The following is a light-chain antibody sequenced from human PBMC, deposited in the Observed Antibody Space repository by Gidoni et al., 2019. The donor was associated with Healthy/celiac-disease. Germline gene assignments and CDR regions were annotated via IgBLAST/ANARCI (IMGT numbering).Light chain of an antibody. CDR1: QRVSSSY. CDR2: GAS. J-gene: IGKJ2*01. Sequence: DIVLTQSPGTLSLSPGERATLSCRASQRVSSSYLAWYQQKPGQAPRLLIYGASSRATGIPDRFSGSGSGTDFTLTISRLEPEDFAVYYCQQYGSSPQTFXQXTKLXIK. V-gene: IGKV3-20*01. CDR3: QQYGSSPQT.